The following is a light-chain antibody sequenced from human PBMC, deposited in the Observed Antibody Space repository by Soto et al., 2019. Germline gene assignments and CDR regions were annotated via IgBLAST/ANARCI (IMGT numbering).Light chain of an antibody. CDR3: GSYASNIYV. V-gene: IGLV2-14*01. CDR2: EFS. CDR1: SSDVGGYNY. J-gene: IGLJ1*01. Sequence: QSVLTQPASVSGSPGQSITISCTGTSSDVGGYNYVSWYQQHPGKAPKLMIYEFSNRPSGVSNRFSGSKSGNTASLTISRLQAEDEADYYCGSYASNIYVFGTGTKVTVL.